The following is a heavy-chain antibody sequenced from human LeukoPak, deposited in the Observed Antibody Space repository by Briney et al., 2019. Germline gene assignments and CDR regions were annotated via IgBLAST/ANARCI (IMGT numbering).Heavy chain of an antibody. J-gene: IGHJ3*02. CDR1: GGSISSSNW. V-gene: IGHV4-4*02. D-gene: IGHD6-13*01. CDR2: IYHSGST. CDR3: AAADLHAFDI. Sequence: PSETLSLTCAVSGGSISSSNWWSWVRQPPGKGLEWIGEIYHSGSTIYNPSLKSRVTISVDTSKNQFSLKLSSVTAADTAVYYCAAADLHAFDIRGQGTMVTVSS.